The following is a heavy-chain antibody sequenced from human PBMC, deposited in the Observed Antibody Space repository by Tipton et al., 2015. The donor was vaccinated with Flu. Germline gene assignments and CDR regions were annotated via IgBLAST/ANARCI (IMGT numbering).Heavy chain of an antibody. J-gene: IGHJ1*01. Sequence: SLRLSCATSGFTFSSSWMHWVRQTPGKGLVWVSRINGDGSNTVYADSMKGRFTVSRDNAKNTMYLQMNSLRAEDTAVYYCARVGDIAYCGGDCYGFFHHWGQGTLVSVSS. CDR1: GFTFSSSW. D-gene: IGHD2-21*02. CDR2: INGDGSNT. CDR3: ARVGDIAYCGGDCYGFFHH. V-gene: IGHV3-74*01.